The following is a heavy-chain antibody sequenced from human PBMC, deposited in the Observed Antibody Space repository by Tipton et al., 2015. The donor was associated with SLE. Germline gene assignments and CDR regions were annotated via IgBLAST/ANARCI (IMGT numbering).Heavy chain of an antibody. CDR3: TRASYSGYDYSFDY. D-gene: IGHD5-12*01. J-gene: IGHJ4*02. Sequence: SLRLSCTASGFSFGDYALSWFRQAPGKRLEWAGSIRSKAYGGTTEYAASVKGRFTISRDDSKSIAYLQMTSLKTEDTAVYYCTRASYSGYDYSFDYWGQGTLVTVSS. CDR2: IRSKAYGGTT. V-gene: IGHV3-49*03. CDR1: GFSFGDYA.